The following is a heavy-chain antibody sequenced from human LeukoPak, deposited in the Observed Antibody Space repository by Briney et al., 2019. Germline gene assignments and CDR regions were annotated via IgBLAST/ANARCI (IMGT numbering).Heavy chain of an antibody. V-gene: IGHV4-59*08. J-gene: IGHJ3*02. CDR2: IYYSGST. CDR1: GGSISSYY. CDR3: ARQVDVGCSSTSCYGHGAFDI. D-gene: IGHD2-2*01. Sequence: ETLSLTCTVSGGSISSYYWSWIRQPPGKGLEWIGYIYYSGSTNYNPSLKSRVTISVDTSKKQFSLKLSSVTAADTAVYYCARQVDVGCSSTSCYGHGAFDIWGQGTLFTVSS.